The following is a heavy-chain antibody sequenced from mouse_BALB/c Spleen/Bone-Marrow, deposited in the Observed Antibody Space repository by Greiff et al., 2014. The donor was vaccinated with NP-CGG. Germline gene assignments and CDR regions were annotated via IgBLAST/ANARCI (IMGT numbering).Heavy chain of an antibody. CDR1: GFTFSSYG. Sequence: EVQLVESGGDLVKPGGSLKLSGAASGFTFSSYGMSWVRQTPDKRLEWVATISSGGSYTYYPDSVKGRFTISRDNAKNTLYLQMSSLKSEDTAMYYCARQYGNYWDYFDYWGQGTTLTVSS. J-gene: IGHJ2*01. CDR2: ISSGGSYT. D-gene: IGHD2-10*02. V-gene: IGHV5-6*01. CDR3: ARQYGNYWDYFDY.